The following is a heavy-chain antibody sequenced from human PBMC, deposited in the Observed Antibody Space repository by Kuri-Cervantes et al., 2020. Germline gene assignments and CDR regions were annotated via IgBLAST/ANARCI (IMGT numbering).Heavy chain of an antibody. V-gene: IGHV4-59*08. J-gene: IGHJ3*02. CDR2: IYYSGST. D-gene: IGHD3-22*01. CDR3: GRHGRSGYYYAAFDM. CDR1: GGSISSYY. Sequence: SETLSLTCTVSGGSISSYYWSWIRQPPGKGLEWIGYIYYSGSTNYNPSLKSRVTISVDTSKNQFSLKLSSVTAADTAVYYCGRHGRSGYYYAAFDMWGQGTMVTVSS.